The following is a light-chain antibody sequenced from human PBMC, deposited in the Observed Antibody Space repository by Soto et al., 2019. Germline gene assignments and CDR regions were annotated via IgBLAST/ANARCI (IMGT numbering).Light chain of an antibody. CDR1: QSVSSN. CDR3: QQYNNWPPLT. V-gene: IGKV3-15*01. J-gene: IGKJ4*01. Sequence: EIVMTQSPATLSASPGERATLSCRASQSVSSNLAWYQQKPGQAPRLLIYGASTRATGIPARFSGSGSGTEFILTISSLQSEDFAVYYCQQYNNWPPLTFGGGTKVDIK. CDR2: GAS.